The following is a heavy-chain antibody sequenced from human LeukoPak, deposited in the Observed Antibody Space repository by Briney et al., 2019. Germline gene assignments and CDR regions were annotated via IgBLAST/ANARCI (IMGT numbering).Heavy chain of an antibody. V-gene: IGHV4-34*01. CDR2: INHNGST. D-gene: IGHD3-22*01. J-gene: IGHJ4*02. CDR3: ARGPPYYYDGSGYYYFDY. Sequence: SETLSLTCAVYGGSFSGYYWSWIRQSPGKGLEWIGEINHNGSTNYNPSLKSRVTISLDTSRNQFSLKLSSVTAADTAVYYCARGPPYYYDGSGYYYFDYWGQGTLVTVSS. CDR1: GGSFSGYY.